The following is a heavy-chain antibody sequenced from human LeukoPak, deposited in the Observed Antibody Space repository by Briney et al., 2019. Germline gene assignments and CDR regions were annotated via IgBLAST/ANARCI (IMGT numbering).Heavy chain of an antibody. Sequence: PGGSLRLSCAASGFTFSSYGMHWVRQAPGKGLEWVAVIWYDGSNEYYADSVKGRFTISRDNSKNTLYLQMNSLRAEDAAVYYCARDNYGSGSVLGYWGQGTLVTVSS. CDR1: GFTFSSYG. J-gene: IGHJ4*02. D-gene: IGHD3-10*01. CDR2: IWYDGSNE. V-gene: IGHV3-33*01. CDR3: ARDNYGSGSVLGY.